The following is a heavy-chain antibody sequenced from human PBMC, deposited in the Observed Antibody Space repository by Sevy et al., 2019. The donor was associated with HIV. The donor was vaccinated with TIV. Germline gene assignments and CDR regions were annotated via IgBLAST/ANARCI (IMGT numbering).Heavy chain of an antibody. D-gene: IGHD4-4*01. CDR2: ISVSGGRT. V-gene: IGHV3-23*01. CDR1: GFTFTSYT. J-gene: IGHJ4*02. CDR3: AKRDYSAFYSPPSFDF. Sequence: GGSLRLSCAASGFTFTSYTMSWVRQAPGKGLEWVSDISVSGGRTYYTDSVKGRFTISRDNSKNTLSLQMSSLRAEDTAVYYWAKRDYSAFYSPPSFDFWGRGTLVTVSS.